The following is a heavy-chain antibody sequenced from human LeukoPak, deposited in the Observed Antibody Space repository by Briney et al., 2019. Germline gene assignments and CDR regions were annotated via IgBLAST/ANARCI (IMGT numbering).Heavy chain of an antibody. J-gene: IGHJ4*02. CDR1: GFTFSSYW. Sequence: GGSLRLSCAASGFTFSSYWMSWVRQAPGKGLEWVANIKQDGSEKYYVDSVKGRFTISRDNAKNSLYLQMNSLRAEDTAGYYCARDFALLTGYYPFDYWGQGTLVTVSS. D-gene: IGHD3-9*01. CDR3: ARDFALLTGYYPFDY. V-gene: IGHV3-7*01. CDR2: IKQDGSEK.